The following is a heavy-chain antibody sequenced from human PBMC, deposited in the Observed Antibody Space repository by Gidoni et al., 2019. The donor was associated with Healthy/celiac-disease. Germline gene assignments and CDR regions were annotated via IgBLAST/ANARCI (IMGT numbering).Heavy chain of an antibody. D-gene: IGHD2-15*01. CDR2: IYYSGST. J-gene: IGHJ4*02. CDR1: GGSISSGGYY. Sequence: QVQLQESGPGLVKPSQTLSLTCTVSGGSISSGGYYWSWIRQHPGKGLEWIGYIYYSGSTYYNPSLKSRVTISVDTSKNQFSLKLTSVTAADTAVYYCARDQGYCSGGSCYFIRGYFDYWGQGTLVTVSS. CDR3: ARDQGYCSGGSCYFIRGYFDY. V-gene: IGHV4-31*03.